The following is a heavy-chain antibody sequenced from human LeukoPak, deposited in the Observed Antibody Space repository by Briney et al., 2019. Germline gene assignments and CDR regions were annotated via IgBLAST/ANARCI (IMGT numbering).Heavy chain of an antibody. Sequence: GGCLRLSCAASGFTFSSYGMHWVRQAPGKGLEWVAVISYDGSNTYYADSVKGRITISRDKSKNTLYLQMNSLRAEDTAVYYCAKGRAGRVRGVCDYWGQGTLVTVPS. J-gene: IGHJ4*02. CDR3: AKGRAGRVRGVCDY. CDR2: ISYDGSNT. CDR1: GFTFSSYG. D-gene: IGHD3-10*01. V-gene: IGHV3-30*18.